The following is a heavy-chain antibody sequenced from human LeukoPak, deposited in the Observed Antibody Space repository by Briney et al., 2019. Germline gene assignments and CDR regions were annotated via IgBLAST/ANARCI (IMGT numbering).Heavy chain of an antibody. Sequence: GGSLRLSCAASGFTFSSYSMNWVRQAPGKGLEWVSPISSGSSYIYYADSVKGRFTISRDNAKNSLYLQMNSLRAEDTAVYYCARVLGTYVDYWGQGTLVTVSS. CDR3: ARVLGTYVDY. J-gene: IGHJ4*02. CDR1: GFTFSSYS. CDR2: ISSGSSYI. V-gene: IGHV3-21*01. D-gene: IGHD1-26*01.